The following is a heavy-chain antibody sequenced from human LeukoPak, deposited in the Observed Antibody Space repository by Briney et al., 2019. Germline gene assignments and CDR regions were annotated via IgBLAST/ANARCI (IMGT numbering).Heavy chain of an antibody. CDR2: INHSGST. CDR3: ARGPPPEDLLYYFDY. V-gene: IGHV4-34*01. CDR1: GGSFSGYY. Sequence: SETLSLTCAVYGGSFSGYYWSWIRQPPGKGLEWIGEINHSGSTNYNPSLKSRVTISVDTSKNQFSLKLSSVTAADTAVYYCARGPPPEDLLYYFDYWGQGTLVTVSS. D-gene: IGHD1-26*01. J-gene: IGHJ4*02.